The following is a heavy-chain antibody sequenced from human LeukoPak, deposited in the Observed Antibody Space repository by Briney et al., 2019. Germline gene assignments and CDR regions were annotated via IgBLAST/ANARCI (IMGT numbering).Heavy chain of an antibody. Sequence: HTGGSLRLSCAASGFTFSAYSMNWVRQAPGKGLEWVSYISRSSITIYYADSVKGRFTISRDNAKNSLYLQMNSLRDEDTAVYYCARDLGYCSGGSCCLDLDSWGQGTLVTVSS. CDR1: GFTFSAYS. CDR3: ARDLGYCSGGSCCLDLDS. CDR2: ISRSSITI. D-gene: IGHD2-15*01. V-gene: IGHV3-48*02. J-gene: IGHJ4*02.